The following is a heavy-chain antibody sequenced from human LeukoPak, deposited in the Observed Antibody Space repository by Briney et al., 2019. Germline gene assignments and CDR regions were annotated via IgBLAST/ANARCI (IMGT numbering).Heavy chain of an antibody. CDR1: GYSISSGYY. J-gene: IGHJ2*01. V-gene: IGHV4-61*01. D-gene: IGHD5-18*01. Sequence: SETLSLTCTVSGYSISSGYYWSWIRQPPGKGLEWIGYIYYSGSTNYNPSLKSRVTISVDTSKNQFSLKLSSVTAADTAVYYCARQALPSGYRHYWYFDLWGRGTLVTVSS. CDR2: IYYSGST. CDR3: ARQALPSGYRHYWYFDL.